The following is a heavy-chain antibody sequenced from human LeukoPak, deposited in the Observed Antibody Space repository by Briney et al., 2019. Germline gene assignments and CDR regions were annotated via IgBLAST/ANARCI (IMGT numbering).Heavy chain of an antibody. Sequence: TGGSLRLSCAGSGFTFSSYGMNWVRQAPGEGRESVSGISGSGGSIYYAVSVKGRFTISRDNSKTTLYLQMNSLRAEDTAVYYSAKLGGKQRDYFDYWGQGTLVTVSS. V-gene: IGHV3-23*01. CDR1: GFTFSSYG. D-gene: IGHD4-23*01. J-gene: IGHJ4*02. CDR2: ISGSGGSI. CDR3: AKLGGKQRDYFDY.